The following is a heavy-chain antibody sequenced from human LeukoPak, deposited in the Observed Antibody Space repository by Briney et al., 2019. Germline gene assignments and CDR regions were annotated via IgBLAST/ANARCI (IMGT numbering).Heavy chain of an antibody. Sequence: GALRLSCAASGFTFSGYVMTWVRQPPGKGLQWVADISGSGGSTYYTDSVKGRFTISRDNSKNTLYLQMNSLRAEDTAVYYCAKEVHDSSGFTSDYWGQGTLVTVSS. V-gene: IGHV3-23*01. CDR1: GFTFSGYV. CDR3: AKEVHDSSGFTSDY. J-gene: IGHJ4*02. CDR2: ISGSGGST. D-gene: IGHD3-22*01.